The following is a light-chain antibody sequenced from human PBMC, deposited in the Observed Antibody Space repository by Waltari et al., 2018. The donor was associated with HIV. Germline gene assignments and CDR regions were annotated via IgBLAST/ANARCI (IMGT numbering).Light chain of an antibody. CDR2: KVS. Sequence: QSALTQPASVSGSPGQSITISCTGTSSDVGSYHLVSCYQHHPGKAPKLMIYKVSNLPSRGSNRLSGSKSGNTASLTISGLQAEDEADYYCCSYVGWSTILYVFGTGTKVTVL. CDR3: CSYVGWSTILYV. CDR1: SSDVGSYHL. V-gene: IGLV2-23*02. J-gene: IGLJ1*01.